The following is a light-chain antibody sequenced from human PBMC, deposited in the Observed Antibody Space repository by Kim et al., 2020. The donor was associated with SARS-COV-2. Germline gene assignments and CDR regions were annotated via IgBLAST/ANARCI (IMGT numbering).Light chain of an antibody. Sequence: QAVVTQEPSLTVSPGGTVTLTCGSNTGSVASGPYPYWLQQKPGQAPRTLIYDTTKKHSWTPARFSGSLLGDKAALTLSGAQPEDEADYYCLFSYANIGVFGGGTQLTVL. CDR1: TGSVASGPY. J-gene: IGLJ3*02. CDR3: LFSYANIGV. V-gene: IGLV7-46*01. CDR2: DTT.